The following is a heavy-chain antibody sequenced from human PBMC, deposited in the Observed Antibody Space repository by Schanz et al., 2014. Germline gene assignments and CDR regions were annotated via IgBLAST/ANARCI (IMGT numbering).Heavy chain of an antibody. D-gene: IGHD6-19*01. CDR3: ATSLIAVANAFDL. J-gene: IGHJ3*01. CDR2: MNPNSGKT. CDR1: GYTFTSYD. Sequence: QVPLVQSGAEVQKPGASLRVSCKTSGYTFTSYDINWVRQATGQGLEWMGWMNPNSGKTGFAERFQGRLTMTRNTSISTAYMELNILMSEDTAVYYCATSLIAVANAFDLWGQGTLVTVSS. V-gene: IGHV1-8*01.